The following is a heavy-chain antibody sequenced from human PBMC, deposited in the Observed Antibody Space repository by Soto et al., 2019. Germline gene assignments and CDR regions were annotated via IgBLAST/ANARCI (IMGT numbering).Heavy chain of an antibody. CDR1: GYTFTSYG. V-gene: IGHV1-18*01. CDR2: ISAYNGNT. Sequence: ASVKVSCKASGYTFTSYGISWVRQAPGQGLEWMGWISAYNGNTNYAQKLQGRVTMTTDTSTSTAYMELRSLRSDDTAVYYCARHVDTAMAYLNYFDYWGQGTLVTVSS. D-gene: IGHD5-18*01. CDR3: ARHVDTAMAYLNYFDY. J-gene: IGHJ4*02.